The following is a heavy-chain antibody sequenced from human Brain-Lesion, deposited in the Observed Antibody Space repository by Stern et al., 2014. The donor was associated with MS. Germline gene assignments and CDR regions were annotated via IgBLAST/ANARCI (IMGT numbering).Heavy chain of an antibody. D-gene: IGHD4-17*01. V-gene: IGHV1-45*02. CDR2: ITPFTGNT. J-gene: IGHJ4*02. CDR3: AEGGSYGFVY. Sequence: QMQLVQSGAEVKKTGSSVKVSCQASGNTFTNRYLHWVRQAPGQALEGMGWITPFTGNTNYAQNFQDRVTITMDRSMSTAYMDLSSLRSDDTAIYFCAEGGSYGFVYWGQGTLVTVSS. CDR1: GNTFTNRY.